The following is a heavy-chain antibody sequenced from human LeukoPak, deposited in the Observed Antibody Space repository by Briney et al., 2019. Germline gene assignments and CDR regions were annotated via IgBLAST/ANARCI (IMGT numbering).Heavy chain of an antibody. CDR1: GFTFSSYA. J-gene: IGHJ4*02. CDR2: ISGSGGST. CDR3: AKDFGSGWHGPTYFDY. Sequence: PGGSLRLSCAASGFTFSSYAMSWVRQAPGKGLEWVSAISGSGGSTYYADSVKGRFTISRDNSKNTLYLQMNSLRAEDTAVYYCAKDFGSGWHGPTYFDYWGQGTLVTVSS. D-gene: IGHD6-19*01. V-gene: IGHV3-23*01.